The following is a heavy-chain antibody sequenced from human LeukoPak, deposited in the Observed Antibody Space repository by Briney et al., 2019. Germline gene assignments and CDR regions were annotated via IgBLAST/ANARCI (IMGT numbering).Heavy chain of an antibody. D-gene: IGHD6-19*01. Sequence: GGSLRLSCAASGFTFSSYAMSWVRQAPGKGLEWVSAISGSGGSTYYADSVKGRFTIPRDNSKNTLYLQMNSLRAEDTAVYYCAKTKRVAGTFDYWGQGTLVTVSS. CDR3: AKTKRVAGTFDY. CDR2: ISGSGGST. CDR1: GFTFSSYA. V-gene: IGHV3-23*01. J-gene: IGHJ4*02.